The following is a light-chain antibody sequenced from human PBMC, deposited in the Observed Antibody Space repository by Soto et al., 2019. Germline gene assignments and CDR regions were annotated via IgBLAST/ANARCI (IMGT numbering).Light chain of an antibody. CDR2: DVT. Sequence: QSVLTQPRSVSGSPGQSVTIFCTGTSSDVGGYNFVSWFQQHPGKAPKLMIYDVTKRPSGVPDRFSGSKSGNTASLTISGVQAEDEAYYYCCSYAGSSTYVFGTGTKVTVL. J-gene: IGLJ1*01. CDR3: CSYAGSSTYV. CDR1: SSDVGGYNF. V-gene: IGLV2-11*01.